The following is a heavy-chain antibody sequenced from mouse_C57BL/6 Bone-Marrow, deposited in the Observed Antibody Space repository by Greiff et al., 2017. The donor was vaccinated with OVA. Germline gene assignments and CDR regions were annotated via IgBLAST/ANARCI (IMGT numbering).Heavy chain of an antibody. D-gene: IGHD1-1*01. CDR2: ISDGGSYT. J-gene: IGHJ3*01. V-gene: IGHV5-4*01. CDR1: GFTFSSYA. CDR3: GRDSEAYVRVAD. Sequence: EVMLVESGGGLVKPGGSLTLSCAASGFTFSSYAMSWVRQTPATRLEWVATISDGGSYTYYPDHVKGRFTIARDNAKNNLYLQMSQLKSEDTAMYYGGRDSEAYVRVADWGQGTLVTVA.